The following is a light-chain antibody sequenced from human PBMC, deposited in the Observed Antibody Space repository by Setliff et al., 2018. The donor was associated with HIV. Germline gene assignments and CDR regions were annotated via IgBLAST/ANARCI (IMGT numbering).Light chain of an antibody. J-gene: IGLJ1*01. CDR3: AAWDDSLNGYV. CDR2: SDN. CDR1: RSNIGRNS. Sequence: QSVLTQPPSASGTPGQRVTISCSGSRSNIGRNSVTWYQQFPGAAPKLLIYSDNHRPSVVPDRFSGSKSGTSASLAISGLQSEDEADYYCAAWDDSLNGYVFGTGTKVTVL. V-gene: IGLV1-44*01.